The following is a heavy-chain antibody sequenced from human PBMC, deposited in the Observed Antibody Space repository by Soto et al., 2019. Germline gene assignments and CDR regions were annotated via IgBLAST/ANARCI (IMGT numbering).Heavy chain of an antibody. CDR3: ARSYYGILTGYPFDY. CDR1: GYTFTSYG. J-gene: IGHJ4*02. Sequence: GASVKVSCKASGYTFTSYGISWVRQAPGQGLEWMGWISAYNGNTNYAQKLQGRVTMTTDTSTSTAYMELRSLRSDDTAAYYCARSYYGILTGYPFDYWGQGTLVTVSS. CDR2: ISAYNGNT. V-gene: IGHV1-18*01. D-gene: IGHD3-9*01.